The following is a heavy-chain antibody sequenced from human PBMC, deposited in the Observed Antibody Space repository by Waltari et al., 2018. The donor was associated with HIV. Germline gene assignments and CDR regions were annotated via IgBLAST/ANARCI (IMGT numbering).Heavy chain of an antibody. D-gene: IGHD4-4*01. CDR2: IYYSGST. Sequence: QLQLQESGPGLVKPSETLSLTCTVSGGSISSSSYYWGWIRQPPGKGLEWIGSIYYSGSTYYNPSLKSRVTISVDTSKNQFSLKLSSVTAADTAVYYCAREKATVTTASFDYWGQGTLVTVSS. CDR1: GGSISSSSYY. CDR3: AREKATVTTASFDY. V-gene: IGHV4-39*07. J-gene: IGHJ4*02.